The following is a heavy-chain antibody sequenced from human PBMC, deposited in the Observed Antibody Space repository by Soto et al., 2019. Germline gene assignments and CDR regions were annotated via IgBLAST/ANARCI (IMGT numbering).Heavy chain of an antibody. CDR3: ARKAWVRFDY. J-gene: IGHJ4*02. D-gene: IGHD7-27*01. CDR1: GDSISSSVW. Sequence: SETLSLTCAVSGDSISSSVWWTWVRQPPGKGLEWIGEVFYTGNTNYNPSLKSRVTMSVDKSTNEFSLKVTSVTAADTAIYYCARKAWVRFDYWGQGALVTVSS. V-gene: IGHV4-4*02. CDR2: VFYTGNT.